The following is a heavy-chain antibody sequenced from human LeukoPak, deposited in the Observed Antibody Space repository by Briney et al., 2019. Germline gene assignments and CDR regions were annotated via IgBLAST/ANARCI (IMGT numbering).Heavy chain of an antibody. J-gene: IGHJ4*02. CDR2: IIPILGIA. CDR3: ARASESLDY. CDR1: GGTISTYI. V-gene: IGHV1-69*02. Sequence: LVKVSCKASGGTISTYIFTWVRQAPGHGLEWKGRIIPILGIANYAQKFQGRVTITADKSTSTAYMELSSLRSEDTAVYYCARASESLDYWGQGTLVTVSS.